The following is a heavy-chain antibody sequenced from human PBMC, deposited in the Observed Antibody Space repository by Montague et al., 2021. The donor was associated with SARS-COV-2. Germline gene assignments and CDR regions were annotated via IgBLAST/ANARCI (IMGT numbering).Heavy chain of an antibody. CDR2: IYYSGTT. CDR3: ARQGGYCSGGSCYGAFDY. J-gene: IGHJ4*02. Sequence: SETLSLTCTVSGGSISSSTYYWGWIRQPPGKGLEWIGSIYYSGTTYYNPSLKSRVTISVDTSKNQFSLKLSSVTAADTAVYYCARQGGYCSGGSCYGAFDYWGQGTLVTVSS. D-gene: IGHD2-15*01. V-gene: IGHV4-39*01. CDR1: GGSISSSTYY.